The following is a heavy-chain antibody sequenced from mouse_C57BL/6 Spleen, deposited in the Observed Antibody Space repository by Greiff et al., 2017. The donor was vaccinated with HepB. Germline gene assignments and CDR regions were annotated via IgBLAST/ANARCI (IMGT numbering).Heavy chain of an antibody. D-gene: IGHD1-1*01. CDR1: GYTFTSYG. CDR3: ARYDYYGSSYWYFDV. V-gene: IGHV1-81*01. Sequence: VQLVESGAELARPGASVKLSCKASGYTFTSYGISWVKQRTGQGLEWIGEIYPRSGNTYYNEKVKGKAKLTADKSSSTAYMELRSLTSEDSAVYFCARYDYYGSSYWYFDVWGTGTTVTVSS. CDR2: IYPRSGNT. J-gene: IGHJ1*03.